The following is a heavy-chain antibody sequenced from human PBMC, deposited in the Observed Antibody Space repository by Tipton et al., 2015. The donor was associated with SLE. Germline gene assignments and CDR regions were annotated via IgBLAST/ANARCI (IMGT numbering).Heavy chain of an antibody. V-gene: IGHV3-48*03. J-gene: IGHJ6*03. D-gene: IGHD2-15*01. CDR2: ISSSGSTI. CDR3: ARGGKSEVVFYYYYYMDV. CDR1: GFTFSSYE. Sequence: SLRLSCAAPGFTFSSYEMNWVRQAPGKGLEWVSYISSSGSTIYYADSVKGRFTISRDNAKNSLYLQMNSLRAEDTAVYYCARGGKSEVVFYYYYYMDVWGKGTTVTVSS.